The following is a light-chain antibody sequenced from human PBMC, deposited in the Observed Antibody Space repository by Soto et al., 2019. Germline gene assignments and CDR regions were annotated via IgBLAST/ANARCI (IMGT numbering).Light chain of an antibody. CDR2: DVS. V-gene: IGLV2-11*01. CDR1: SSDVGNYNY. J-gene: IGLJ3*02. Sequence: QSALTQPRSVSGSPGQSVTISCTGTSSDVGNYNYVSWYQQHPGKAPKLIIYDVSKRPSGVPDRFSGSKSGNMASLTISGLQAEDEADYYCCSWGGSYTVFGGGTKLTVL. CDR3: CSWGGSYTV.